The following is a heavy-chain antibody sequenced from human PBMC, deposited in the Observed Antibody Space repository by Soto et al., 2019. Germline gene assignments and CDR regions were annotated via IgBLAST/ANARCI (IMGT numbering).Heavy chain of an antibody. J-gene: IGHJ5*02. Sequence: SETLSLTCTVSGGSISSYHWTWIRQPAGKGLEWIGRISPSGSTKYNPSLKSRVTISVDTSKNQFSLKLTSVTAADTAVYFCARVPAVASTIPSLWFDPWGQGTLVTVS. CDR1: GGSISSYH. D-gene: IGHD6-19*01. V-gene: IGHV4-4*07. CDR2: ISPSGST. CDR3: ARVPAVASTIPSLWFDP.